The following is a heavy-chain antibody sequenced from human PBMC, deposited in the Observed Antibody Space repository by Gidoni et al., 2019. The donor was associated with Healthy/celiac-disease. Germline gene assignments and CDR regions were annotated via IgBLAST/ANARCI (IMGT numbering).Heavy chain of an antibody. V-gene: IGHV3-30*18. CDR3: AKDAGNGMDV. Sequence: QVQLVESGGGVVQPGGSLRLSCAASGFTFSSYGMHWVRQAPGKGLEWVAVISYDGSNKYYADSVKGRFTISRDNSKNTLYLQMNSLRAEDTAVYYCAKDAGNGMDVWGQGTTVTVSS. CDR1: GFTFSSYG. D-gene: IGHD3-10*01. J-gene: IGHJ6*02. CDR2: ISYDGSNK.